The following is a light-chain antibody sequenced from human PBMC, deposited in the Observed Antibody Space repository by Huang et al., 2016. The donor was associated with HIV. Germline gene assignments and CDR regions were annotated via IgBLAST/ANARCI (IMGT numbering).Light chain of an antibody. CDR1: QRISSY. V-gene: IGKV1-39*01. CDR2: DST. J-gene: IGKJ4*01. CDR3: QQTYSAPVT. Sequence: DIQVTQSPSSLSASVGDRVTITCRTSQRISSYLSWYQQKIGKGPQLMIYDSTVLQSGVPSRFTGSGSGTAFTLTINSLQPEDFATYYCQQTYSAPVTCGGGTRVEIK.